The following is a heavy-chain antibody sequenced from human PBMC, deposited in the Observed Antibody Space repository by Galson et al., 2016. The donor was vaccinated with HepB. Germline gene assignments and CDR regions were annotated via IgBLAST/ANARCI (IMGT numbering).Heavy chain of an antibody. Sequence: SPRLSCAASGFTFSNYAMNWVRQAPGKGLEWVSHNSRDSGIIDYADSVKGRFTVSRDNGKNSLFLQMNSLRAEDTAVYYCVRDNDWAFDYWGQGILVTV. J-gene: IGHJ4*02. CDR3: VRDNDWAFDY. V-gene: IGHV3-48*01. D-gene: IGHD1-1*01. CDR2: NSRDSGII. CDR1: GFTFSNYA.